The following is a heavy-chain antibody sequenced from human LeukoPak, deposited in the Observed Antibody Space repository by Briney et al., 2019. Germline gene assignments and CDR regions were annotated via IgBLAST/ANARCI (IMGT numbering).Heavy chain of an antibody. J-gene: IGHJ6*02. V-gene: IGHV4-59*01. Sequence: PSETLPLTCTVSGDSIGSSYWSWIRQPPGKGLEWIGYIYYSGSTSYNPSLKSRATISVDTSKNQFSLKLSSVTAADTAVYYCARNHVYYYDSSGYYAMDVWGQGTTVTVSS. CDR2: IYYSGST. CDR1: GDSIGSSY. D-gene: IGHD3-22*01. CDR3: ARNHVYYYDSSGYYAMDV.